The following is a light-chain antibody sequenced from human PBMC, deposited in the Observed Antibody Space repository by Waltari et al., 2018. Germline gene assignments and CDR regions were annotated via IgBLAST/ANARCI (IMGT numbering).Light chain of an antibody. Sequence: EIVLTQSPGTLSLSLGERATISCRASQSVSRALAWYQQKPGQAPRLLIYDASTRATGIPDRFSGSGSGTDFSLTISRLEPDDFAVYYCQHYVRLPATFGQGTTVEI. CDR2: DAS. V-gene: IGKV3-20*01. CDR1: QSVSRA. CDR3: QHYVRLPAT. J-gene: IGKJ1*01.